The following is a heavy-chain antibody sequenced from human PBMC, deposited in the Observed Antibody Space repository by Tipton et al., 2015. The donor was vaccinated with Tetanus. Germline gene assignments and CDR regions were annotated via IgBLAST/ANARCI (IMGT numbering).Heavy chain of an antibody. D-gene: IGHD4-17*01. CDR1: GGSISSSSYY. J-gene: IGHJ4*02. CDR3: ARDERYGDYAY. Sequence: LRLSCTVSGGSISSSSYYWGWIRQPPGKGLEWIGYTYYSGSTGYNPSLKSRVTISIDSSKNQFSLKLTSVTAADTAVYYCARDERYGDYAYWGQGALVTVSS. V-gene: IGHV4-61*01. CDR2: TYYSGST.